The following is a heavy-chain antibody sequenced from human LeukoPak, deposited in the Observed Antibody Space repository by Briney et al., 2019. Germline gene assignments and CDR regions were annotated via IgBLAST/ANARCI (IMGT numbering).Heavy chain of an antibody. CDR3: ARDSRIGYCSSTSSYGLYYYMDV. D-gene: IGHD2-2*01. J-gene: IGHJ6*03. CDR2: IIPIFGTA. V-gene: IGHV1-69*13. Sequence: ASVKVSCKASGRTFSSYAISWVRQAPGQGLEWMGGIIPIFGTANYAQKFQGRVTITADESTSTAYMELSSLRSEDTAVYYCARDSRIGYCSSTSSYGLYYYMDVWRKGTTVTVSS. CDR1: GRTFSSYA.